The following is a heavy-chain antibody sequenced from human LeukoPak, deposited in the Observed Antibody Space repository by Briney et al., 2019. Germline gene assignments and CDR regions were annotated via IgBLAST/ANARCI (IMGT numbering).Heavy chain of an antibody. Sequence: ASVKVSCKASGYTFTNYGIHWVRQAPGQGLEWMGWISAYNGNTKYAQNLQGRVTMTTDTSTSTAYMELRSLRSDDTAVYYCARGPLGAAFDSWGQGTLVTVSS. D-gene: IGHD3-16*01. V-gene: IGHV1-18*01. CDR3: ARGPLGAAFDS. J-gene: IGHJ4*02. CDR1: GYTFTNYG. CDR2: ISAYNGNT.